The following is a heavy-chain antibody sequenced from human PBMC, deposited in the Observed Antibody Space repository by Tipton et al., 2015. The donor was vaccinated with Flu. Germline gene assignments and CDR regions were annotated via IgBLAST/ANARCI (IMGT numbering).Heavy chain of an antibody. Sequence: SLRLSCAASGFDFSDYGMHWVRQAPGQGLEWVAVISPDGSEKFHAESVRGRFTISRDNDKNRLFLQMDNLRTEDTAVYYCAKEYGDFEGFDYWGQGTLVTVSS. V-gene: IGHV3-30*18. CDR1: GFDFSDYG. D-gene: IGHD4-17*01. CDR2: ISPDGSEK. CDR3: AKEYGDFEGFDY. J-gene: IGHJ4*02.